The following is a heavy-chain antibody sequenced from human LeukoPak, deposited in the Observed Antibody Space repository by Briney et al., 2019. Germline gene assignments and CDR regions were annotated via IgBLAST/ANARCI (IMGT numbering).Heavy chain of an antibody. CDR2: MKEDGGEI. J-gene: IGHJ4*02. CDR1: GFSFSSWS. Sequence: GGSLRLSCAASGFSFSSWSMSWVRQAPGKRLEWVANMKEDGGEIYYVDSVRGRFTISRDNAKSSVYLQMNSLRGEDTAVYYCARENWGRFDYWGQGTLVTVSS. D-gene: IGHD7-27*01. CDR3: ARENWGRFDY. V-gene: IGHV3-7*01.